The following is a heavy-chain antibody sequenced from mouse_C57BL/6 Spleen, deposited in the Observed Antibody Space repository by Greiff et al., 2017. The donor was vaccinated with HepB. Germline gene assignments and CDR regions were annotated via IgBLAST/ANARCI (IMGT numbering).Heavy chain of an antibody. Sequence: QVQLQQPGAELVRPGSSVKLSCKASGYTFTSYWMHWVKQRPIQGLEWIGNIDPSDSETHYNQKFKDKATLTVDKSSSTAYMQFSSLTSEDSAVYYCARSGITTVPFAYWGQGTLVTVSA. CDR3: ARSGITTVPFAY. V-gene: IGHV1-52*01. CDR1: GYTFTSYW. CDR2: IDPSDSET. J-gene: IGHJ3*01. D-gene: IGHD1-1*01.